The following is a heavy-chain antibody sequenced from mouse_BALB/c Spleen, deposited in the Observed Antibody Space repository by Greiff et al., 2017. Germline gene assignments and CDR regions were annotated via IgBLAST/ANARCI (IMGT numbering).Heavy chain of an antibody. CDR2: INPGSGGT. V-gene: IGHV1-54*03. J-gene: IGHJ3*01. CDR1: GYAFTNYL. Sequence: QVQLQQSGAELVRPGTSVKVSCKASGYAFTNYLIEWVKQRPGQGLEWIGVINPGSGGTNYNEKFKGKATLTADKSSSTAYMQLSSLTSDDSAVYYCARDTTVEGFAYWGQGTLVTVSA. CDR3: ARDTTVEGFAY. D-gene: IGHD1-1*01.